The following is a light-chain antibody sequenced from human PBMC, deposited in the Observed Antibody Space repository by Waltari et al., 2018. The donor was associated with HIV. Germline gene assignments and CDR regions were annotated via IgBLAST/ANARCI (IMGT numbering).Light chain of an antibody. Sequence: QSALTQPPSVSGSPAQSVTISCTGTTSDVGYYNYVSWYQQYPGKAPKLIIFDVTQRPSGVPERFSGSKSGNTASLTISGLQTADEADYFCCAYAAGHVSYVFGNGTAVAVL. CDR2: DVT. CDR1: TSDVGYYNY. J-gene: IGLJ1*01. CDR3: CAYAAGHVSYV. V-gene: IGLV2-11*01.